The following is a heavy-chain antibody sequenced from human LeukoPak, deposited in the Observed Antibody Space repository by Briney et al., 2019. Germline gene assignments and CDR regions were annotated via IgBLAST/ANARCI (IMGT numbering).Heavy chain of an antibody. CDR2: IQYDGSNK. D-gene: IGHD3-22*01. J-gene: IGHJ3*02. V-gene: IGHV3-30*12. CDR3: ARHGLGSSGYTDAFDI. CDR1: GFTFSTYG. Sequence: PGGSLRLSCAASGFTFSTYGMHWVRQAPGKGLEWVTFIQYDGSNKYDADSVKGRFTISRDNSKNTLYLQMNSLRAEDTAVYYCARHGLGSSGYTDAFDIWGQGTMVTVSS.